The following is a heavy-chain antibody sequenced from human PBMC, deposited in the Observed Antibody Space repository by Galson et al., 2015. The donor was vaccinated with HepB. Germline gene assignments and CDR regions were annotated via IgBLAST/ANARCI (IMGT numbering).Heavy chain of an antibody. CDR1: GFTFSGSA. Sequence: SLRLSCAASGFTFSGSAMHWVRQASGKGLEWVGRIRSKANSYATAYAASVKGRFTISRDDSKNTAYLQMNSLKTEDTAVYYCTRVGATGGPTFGYWGQGTLVTVSS. CDR2: IRSKANSYAT. J-gene: IGHJ4*02. V-gene: IGHV3-73*01. D-gene: IGHD1-26*01. CDR3: TRVGATGGPTFGY.